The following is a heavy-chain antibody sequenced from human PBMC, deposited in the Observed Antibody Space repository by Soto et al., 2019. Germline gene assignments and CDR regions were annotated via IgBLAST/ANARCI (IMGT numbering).Heavy chain of an antibody. J-gene: IGHJ4*02. CDR1: GFTFSSYA. D-gene: IGHD6-19*01. CDR2: ISGSGGST. V-gene: IGHV3-23*01. CDR3: AKVRSGWYEGVGY. Sequence: EVQLLESGGGLVQPGGSLRLSCAASGFTFSSYAMSRVPQAPGKGLEWVSAISGSGGSTYYADSVKGRFTISRDNSKNTLYLQMNSLRAEDTAVYYCAKVRSGWYEGVGYWGQGTLVTVSS.